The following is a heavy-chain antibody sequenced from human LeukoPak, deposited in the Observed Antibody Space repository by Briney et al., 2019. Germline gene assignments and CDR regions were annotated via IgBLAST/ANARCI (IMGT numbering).Heavy chain of an antibody. J-gene: IGHJ4*02. V-gene: IGHV4-59*01. CDR1: GGSMSDFF. Sequence: SETLSLTCTVSGGSMSDFFWTWIRQAPGKGLEWIGYINYSGSTNYNPSLKSRVTISIDTSKKQFSLKLRSVTAADTAVYYCARGKRHYHEGSAYEFFDYWGQGILVIVSS. CDR2: INYSGST. D-gene: IGHD3-22*01. CDR3: ARGKRHYHEGSAYEFFDY.